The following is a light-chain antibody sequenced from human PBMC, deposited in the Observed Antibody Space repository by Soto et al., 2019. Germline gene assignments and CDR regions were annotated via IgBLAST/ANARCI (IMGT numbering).Light chain of an antibody. CDR1: QSVRSW. CDR3: QKRSSPWT. CDR2: DAS. J-gene: IGKJ1*01. V-gene: IGKV1-5*01. Sequence: DIQMTQSPSTLSASVGDRVTITCRASQSVRSWLAWYQQKPGRAPKFLIYDASSLESGVPSRFSGSGSGTEFTLTISNLQPDDFEIYYCQKRSSPWTFGQGTKVEI.